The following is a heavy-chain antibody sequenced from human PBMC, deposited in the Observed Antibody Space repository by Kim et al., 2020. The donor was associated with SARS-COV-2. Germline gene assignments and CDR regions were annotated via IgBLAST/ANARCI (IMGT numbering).Heavy chain of an antibody. D-gene: IGHD4-17*01. CDR1: GYTFTSYG. J-gene: IGHJ4*02. CDR2: ISAYNGNT. CDR3: ARVPRLYYGDYRDTNFDY. V-gene: IGHV1-18*04. Sequence: ASVKVSCKASGYTFTSYGISWVRQAPGQGLEWMVWISAYNGNTNYAQKFQGRVTMTTDTSTSTAYMELRSLRSDDTAVYYCARVPRLYYGDYRDTNFDYWGQGTLVTVSS.